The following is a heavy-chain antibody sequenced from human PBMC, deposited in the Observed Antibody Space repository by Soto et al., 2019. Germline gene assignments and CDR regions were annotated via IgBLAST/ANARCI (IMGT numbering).Heavy chain of an antibody. J-gene: IGHJ4*02. CDR3: TRDWYGLGRN. Sequence: EVQLVESGGGLIQPGGSLRLSCVVSGFSVSDNYLTCVRQAPGKGLECVSVIYADGRTYYTASVMGRFTLSRDNSKTTLYLQLNSLRVEDTAMYFCTRDWYGLGRNWGQGTLVSVSS. V-gene: IGHV3-53*01. CDR2: IYADGRT. D-gene: IGHD3-10*01. CDR1: GFSVSDNY.